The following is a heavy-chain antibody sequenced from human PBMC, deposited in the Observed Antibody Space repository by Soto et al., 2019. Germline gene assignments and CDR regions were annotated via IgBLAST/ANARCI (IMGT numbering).Heavy chain of an antibody. Sequence: VQLMQSGDEVTKPGSSVKVSCKASGGTFSSHSINWVRQAPGQGLEWMGGVISLFGTANYAHNFKGRVTITADQSTSTAYMELNSLRSDDTAVYYCAREVGYGDFSAALLDWGQGTLVTVSS. CDR2: VISLFGTA. CDR3: AREVGYGDFSAALLD. CDR1: GGTFSSHS. J-gene: IGHJ4*02. D-gene: IGHD4-17*01. V-gene: IGHV1-69*01.